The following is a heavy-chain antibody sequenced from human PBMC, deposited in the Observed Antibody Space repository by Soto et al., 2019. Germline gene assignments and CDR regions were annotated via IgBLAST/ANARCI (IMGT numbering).Heavy chain of an antibody. D-gene: IGHD5-18*01. J-gene: IGHJ4*02. CDR1: GFTFSSYG. CDR2: ISYDGSNK. CDR3: AKEHTEMATNLDY. Sequence: ESGGGVVQPGRSLRLSCAASGFTFSSYGMHWVRQAPGKGLEWVAVISYDGSNKYYTDSVKGRFTISRDNSKNTLYLQMNSLRAEDTAVYYCAKEHTEMATNLDYWGQGTLVTVSS. V-gene: IGHV3-30*18.